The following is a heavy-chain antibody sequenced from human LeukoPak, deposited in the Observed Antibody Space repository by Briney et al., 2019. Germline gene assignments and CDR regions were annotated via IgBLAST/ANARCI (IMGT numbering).Heavy chain of an antibody. CDR1: GGSISGHY. V-gene: IGHV4-59*11. Sequence: PSETLSLTCPVSGGSISGHYWNWIRLPPGQGLEWIGYIYYSGSTNYNPSLKSRVTISVDTSKNQFSLKLSSVTAADTAVYYCARDRGGYDYFDFWGQGTLVTVSS. D-gene: IGHD5-12*01. CDR3: ARDRGGYDYFDF. CDR2: IYYSGST. J-gene: IGHJ4*02.